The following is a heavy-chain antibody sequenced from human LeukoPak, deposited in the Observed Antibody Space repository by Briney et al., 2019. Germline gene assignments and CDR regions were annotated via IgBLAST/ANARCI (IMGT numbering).Heavy chain of an antibody. CDR3: TRGTDITVAGNY. CDR1: GGSISSYY. D-gene: IGHD6-19*01. Sequence: SETLSLTCTVSGGSISSYYWSWIRQPAGMGLEWIGRIYTSGSTNYNPSLKSRVTMSVDTSKNQFSLKLSSVTAADTAVYYCTRGTDITVAGNYWGQGTLVTVSS. J-gene: IGHJ4*02. V-gene: IGHV4-4*07. CDR2: IYTSGST.